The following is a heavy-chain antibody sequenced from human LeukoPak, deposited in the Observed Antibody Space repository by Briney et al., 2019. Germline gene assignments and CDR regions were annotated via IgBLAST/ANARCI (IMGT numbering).Heavy chain of an antibody. Sequence: GGPLRLSCAASGFTFSDYYMSWIRQAPGKGLEWVSYISSSSSYTNYADSVKGRFTISRDNAKNSLYLQMNSLRAEDTAVYYCARAGRYCSSTSCSIPDYWGQGTLVTVSS. V-gene: IGHV3-11*06. CDR1: GFTFSDYY. CDR2: ISSSSSYT. D-gene: IGHD2-2*01. J-gene: IGHJ4*02. CDR3: ARAGRYCSSTSCSIPDY.